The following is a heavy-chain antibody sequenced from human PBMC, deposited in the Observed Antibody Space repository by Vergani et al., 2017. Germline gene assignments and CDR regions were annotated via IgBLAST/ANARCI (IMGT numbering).Heavy chain of an antibody. CDR2: IIPILGIA. V-gene: IGHV1-69*04. CDR3: ARAYYDSSGRERDDY. J-gene: IGHJ4*02. D-gene: IGHD3-22*01. CDR1: GGTFSSYA. Sequence: QVQLVQSGAEVKKPGASVKVSCKASGGTFSSYAISWVRQAPGQGLEWMGRIIPILGIANYAQKFKGRVTITADKSTSTAYMELSSLRSEDTAVYYCARAYYDSSGRERDDYWGQGTLVTVSS.